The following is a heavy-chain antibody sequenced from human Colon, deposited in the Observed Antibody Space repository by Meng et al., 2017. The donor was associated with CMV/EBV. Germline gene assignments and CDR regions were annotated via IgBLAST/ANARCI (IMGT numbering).Heavy chain of an antibody. CDR2: IKQDGSEK. J-gene: IGHJ6*02. Sequence: GSLRLSCAASGFTFSSYWMSWVRQAPGKGLEWVANIKQDGSEKYYVDSVKGRFTISRDNAKNSLYLQMNSLRAEDTAVYYCAREGAGYYYGMDVWGQGTTVTVSS. D-gene: IGHD3-10*01. V-gene: IGHV3-7*01. CDR1: GFTFSSYW. CDR3: AREGAGYYYGMDV.